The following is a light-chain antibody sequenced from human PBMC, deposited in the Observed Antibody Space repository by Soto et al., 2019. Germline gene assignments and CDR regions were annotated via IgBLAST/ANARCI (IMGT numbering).Light chain of an antibody. CDR2: GAS. CDR3: QQYGSSGT. Sequence: IGLTQSPGTLSLSPGERATLSCRTSQSVSNNYLAWYQQKPGQAPRLLIYGASNRATGIPDRFTGSGSGTDFTLTISRLEPEDFAVYYCQQYGSSGTSGQGTKVDI. V-gene: IGKV3-20*01. J-gene: IGKJ1*01. CDR1: QSVSNNY.